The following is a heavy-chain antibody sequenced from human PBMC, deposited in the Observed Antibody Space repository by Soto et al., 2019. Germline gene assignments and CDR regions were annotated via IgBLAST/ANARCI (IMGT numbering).Heavy chain of an antibody. Sequence: GSLRLSCTASGFAFSSYGMGWVRQAPGKGLQWVSTIRGDGGQTHYTDSVKGRFSISRDNSKNTVYLQMDSLRAEDTAMYFCARDVGLDSDDFFAYWGQGTQVTVSS. J-gene: IGHJ4*02. CDR2: IRGDGGQT. D-gene: IGHD3-9*01. CDR1: GFAFSSYG. V-gene: IGHV3-23*01. CDR3: ARDVGLDSDDFFAY.